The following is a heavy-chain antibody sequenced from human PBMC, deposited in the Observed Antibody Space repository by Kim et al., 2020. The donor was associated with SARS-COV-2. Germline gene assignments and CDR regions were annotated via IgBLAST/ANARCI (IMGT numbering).Heavy chain of an antibody. CDR3: ARGDDILTGSPFDY. V-gene: IGHV4-34*01. Sequence: SETLSLTCAVYGGSFSGYYWSWIRQPPGKGLEWIGEINHSGSTNYNPSLKSRVTISVDTSKNQFSLKLSSVTAADTAVYYCARGDDILTGSPFDYWGQGT. J-gene: IGHJ4*02. CDR2: INHSGST. CDR1: GGSFSGYY. D-gene: IGHD3-9*01.